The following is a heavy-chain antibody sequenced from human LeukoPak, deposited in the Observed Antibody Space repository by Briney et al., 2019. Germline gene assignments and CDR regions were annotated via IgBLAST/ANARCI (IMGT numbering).Heavy chain of an antibody. Sequence: GGSLRLSCAASGFTFSSYAMSWVRQAPGKGLEWVSAISGSGGSTYYADSVKGRFTISRDNAKNSLYLQMNSLRAEDTAVYYCARDTGAGQLGNYYYMDVWGKGTTVTVS. J-gene: IGHJ6*03. CDR1: GFTFSSYA. D-gene: IGHD7-27*01. CDR2: ISGSGGST. CDR3: ARDTGAGQLGNYYYMDV. V-gene: IGHV3-23*01.